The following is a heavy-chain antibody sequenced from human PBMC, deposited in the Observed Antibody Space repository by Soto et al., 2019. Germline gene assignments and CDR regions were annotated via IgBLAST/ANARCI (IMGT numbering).Heavy chain of an antibody. CDR1: GDSISRGYY. J-gene: IGHJ4*02. CDR2: IYHSGTT. D-gene: IGHD6-6*01. CDR3: ARDSFPPYSSSSKGFDY. Sequence: SETLSLTCAVSGDSISRGYYWAWIRQPPGKGLEWIGSIYHSGTTYYNPSLKSRVTISVDTSENQFSLKLSSVTAADSAVYYCARDSFPPYSSSSKGFDYWGQGSLVTVSS. V-gene: IGHV4-38-2*02.